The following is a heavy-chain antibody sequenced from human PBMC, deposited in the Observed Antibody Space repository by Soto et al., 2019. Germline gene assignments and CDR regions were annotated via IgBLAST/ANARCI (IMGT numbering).Heavy chain of an antibody. CDR3: ARGRASGSYYLLDY. J-gene: IGHJ4*02. CDR1: GNTFTSYD. V-gene: IGHV1-8*01. D-gene: IGHD3-10*01. CDR2: INPNSGNI. Sequence: GASVKVSCKASGNTFTSYDINWVRQATRHGLEWMGWINPNSGNIGYAQKFQGRVTMTRDTAIRTAYMEVSRLRSDDTAVYYCARGRASGSYYLLDYWGQGTLVTVSS.